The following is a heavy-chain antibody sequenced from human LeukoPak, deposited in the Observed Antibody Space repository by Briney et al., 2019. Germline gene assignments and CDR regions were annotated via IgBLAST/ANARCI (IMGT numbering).Heavy chain of an antibody. CDR1: GFTFSSYA. CDR3: ARKGSH. J-gene: IGHJ4*02. CDR2: ISYDGSNK. V-gene: IGHV3-30*14. D-gene: IGHD2-15*01. Sequence: PGGSLRLSCAASGFTFSSYAMHWVRQAPGKGLEWVAVISYDGSNKYYADSVKGRFTISRDNSKNTLYLQMNSLRAEDTAVYYCARKGSHWGQGTLVTVSS.